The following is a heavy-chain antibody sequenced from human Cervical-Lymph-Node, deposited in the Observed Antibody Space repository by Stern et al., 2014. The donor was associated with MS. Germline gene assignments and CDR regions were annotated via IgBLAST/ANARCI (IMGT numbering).Heavy chain of an antibody. CDR2: IYYSGST. CDR3: GRLQRVDNEYNWFDP. CDR1: VGSISRYY. V-gene: IGHV4-59*01. Sequence: QVQLQESGPGLVNPSETLSLTCTVSVGSISRYYWSWIRQPPGKGPEWIGSIYYSGSTNYNPSLKSRVTMSVDTSNNQFSLKLTSVTAADTAVYYCGRLQRVDNEYNWFDPWGQGTLVTVSS. D-gene: IGHD5-12*01. J-gene: IGHJ5*02.